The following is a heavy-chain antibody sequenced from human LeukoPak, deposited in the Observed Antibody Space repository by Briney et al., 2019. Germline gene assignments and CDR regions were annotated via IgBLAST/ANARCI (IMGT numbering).Heavy chain of an antibody. Sequence: GGSLRLSCAASGFAFSSYAVSWVRQAPGKGLEWVSAVSGSGGFTYYADSVKGRFTISRDNSKNTLYLQMNSLRAEDTAVYYCAKGDGYNYGSFDYWGQGTLVTVSS. J-gene: IGHJ4*02. CDR2: VSGSGGFT. CDR1: GFAFSSYA. V-gene: IGHV3-23*01. D-gene: IGHD5-24*01. CDR3: AKGDGYNYGSFDY.